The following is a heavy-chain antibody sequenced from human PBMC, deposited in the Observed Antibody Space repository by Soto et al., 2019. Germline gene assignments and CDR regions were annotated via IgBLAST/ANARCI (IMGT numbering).Heavy chain of an antibody. J-gene: IGHJ5*02. D-gene: IGHD2-8*01. CDR1: GDTFGRFT. CDR3: ARDPSPINKLIGVWFDP. Sequence: SVKVSCKGSGDTFGRFTINWVRQAPGQGLEWMGGIKPISDITNYAQRFQGRVTFTADASTSTVYLELSSLRSEDTAMYYCARDPSPINKLIGVWFDPWGQGTMVTVSS. CDR2: IKPISDIT. V-gene: IGHV1-69*13.